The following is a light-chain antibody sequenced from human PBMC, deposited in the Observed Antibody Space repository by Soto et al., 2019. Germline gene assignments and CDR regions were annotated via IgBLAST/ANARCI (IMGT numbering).Light chain of an antibody. CDR3: SSYTTSSTLI. V-gene: IGLV2-14*03. Sequence: QSALTQPASVSGSPGQSITISCTGTSSDVGRYKLVSWYQQHPGKAPKLLIYDVTYRPSGVSHRFSGSKSGNTASLTIAGLQAEDEADYYCSSYTTSSTLIFGGGTKLTVL. CDR1: SSDVGRYKL. CDR2: DVT. J-gene: IGLJ2*01.